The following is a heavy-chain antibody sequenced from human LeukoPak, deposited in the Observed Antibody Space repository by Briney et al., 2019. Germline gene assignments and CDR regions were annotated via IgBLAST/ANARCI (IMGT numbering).Heavy chain of an antibody. Sequence: SETLSLTRTVSGGSISSYYWSWIRQPAGKGLEWIGRIYASVSTNYNPSLKSRVTMSVDTSKNQFSLKLSSVTAADTAVYYCASADPGSGSYFPFDIWGQGTMVTVSS. CDR2: IYASVST. V-gene: IGHV4-4*07. CDR3: ASADPGSGSYFPFDI. D-gene: IGHD1-26*01. J-gene: IGHJ3*02. CDR1: GGSISSYY.